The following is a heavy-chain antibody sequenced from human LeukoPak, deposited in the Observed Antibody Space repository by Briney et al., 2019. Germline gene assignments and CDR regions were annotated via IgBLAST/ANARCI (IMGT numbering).Heavy chain of an antibody. Sequence: GESLKISCKASGYSFTTYWVGWVRQMPGKGLEWMGIIYPGDSDTRYIPSFQGQVTMSADKSISTAYLQWSSLKASDTAIYYCARPYDSSGYDVNDAFDIWGQGTLVIVSS. CDR3: ARPYDSSGYDVNDAFDI. V-gene: IGHV5-51*01. D-gene: IGHD3-22*01. CDR1: GYSFTTYW. CDR2: IYPGDSDT. J-gene: IGHJ3*02.